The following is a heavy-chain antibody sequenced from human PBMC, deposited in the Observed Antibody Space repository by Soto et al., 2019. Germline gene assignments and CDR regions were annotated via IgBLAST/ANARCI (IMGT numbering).Heavy chain of an antibody. CDR1: GGSFSGYS. D-gene: IGHD6-13*01. J-gene: IGHJ6*02. Sequence: SETLSLTCAVYGGSFSGYSWSGLRQPPGKGLEWIGEINHSGSTNYNPSLKSRVTISVDTSKNQFSLKLSSVAAADTAVYYCARDAYSSSQGRRYYYGMDVWGQGTTVT. V-gene: IGHV4-34*01. CDR3: ARDAYSSSQGRRYYYGMDV. CDR2: INHSGST.